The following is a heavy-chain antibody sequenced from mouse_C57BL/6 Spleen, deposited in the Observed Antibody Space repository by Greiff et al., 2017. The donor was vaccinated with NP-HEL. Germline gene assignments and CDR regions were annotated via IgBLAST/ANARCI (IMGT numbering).Heavy chain of an antibody. D-gene: IGHD2-10*02. CDR3: ARSGYGNLRSFAY. CDR1: GYAFSSYW. V-gene: IGHV1-80*01. Sequence: QVQLQQSGAELVKPGASVKISCKASGYAFSSYWMNWVKQRPGKGLEWIGQIYPGDGDTNYNGKFKGKATLTADKSSSTAYMQLSSLTSEDSAVYFCARSGYGNLRSFAYWGQGTLVTVSA. CDR2: IYPGDGDT. J-gene: IGHJ3*01.